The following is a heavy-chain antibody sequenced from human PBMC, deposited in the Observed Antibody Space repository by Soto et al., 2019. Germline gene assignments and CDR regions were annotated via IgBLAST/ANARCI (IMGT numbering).Heavy chain of an antibody. CDR1: GDSVPRNSAA. CDR2: TYYRSKWYS. V-gene: IGHV6-1*01. J-gene: IGHJ4*02. CDR3: ARDSLLCSGNSCSTHFDF. D-gene: IGHD2-2*01. Sequence: SQTLSLTCAISGDSVPRNSAAWNWIRQSPSRGLEWLGRTYYRSKWYSDYAVSVKSRITINPDTSKNHFSLLLNSVTPEDTAVYYCARDSLLCSGNSCSTHFDFWGQGTLVTVSS.